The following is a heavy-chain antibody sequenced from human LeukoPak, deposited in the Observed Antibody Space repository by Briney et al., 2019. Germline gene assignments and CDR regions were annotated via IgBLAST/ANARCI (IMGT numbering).Heavy chain of an antibody. Sequence: GGSLRLSCAASGFTFDDYAMHWVRQGPGKSLEWVSLINENGDIAYYGDSVRGRFTVSRDNAKNSLYLQMNSLTTEDTALYYCAKARWEPNFDYWGQGTLVTVTS. CDR2: INENGDIA. CDR1: GFTFDDYA. J-gene: IGHJ4*02. CDR3: AKARWEPNFDY. D-gene: IGHD1-26*01. V-gene: IGHV3-43*02.